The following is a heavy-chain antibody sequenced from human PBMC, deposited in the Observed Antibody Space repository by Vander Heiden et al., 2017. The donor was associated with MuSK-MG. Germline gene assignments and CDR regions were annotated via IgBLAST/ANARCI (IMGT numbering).Heavy chain of an antibody. CDR3: ARSYCSSSSCYAGGYFDF. V-gene: IGHV4-39*01. Sequence: QLQLQLSGPGLVKPSETLSLTCTVSGGSISSSSYYWGWIRQPPGKGLEWIGSIYYSGSTYYNPSLKSRVTISVDTSKNQFSLKLSSVTAADTAVYYCARSYCSSSSCYAGGYFDFWGQGTLVTVSS. CDR1: GGSISSSSYY. D-gene: IGHD2-2*01. CDR2: IYYSGST. J-gene: IGHJ4*02.